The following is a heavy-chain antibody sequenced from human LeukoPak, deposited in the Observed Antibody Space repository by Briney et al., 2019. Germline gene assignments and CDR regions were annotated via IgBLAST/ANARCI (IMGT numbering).Heavy chain of an antibody. CDR1: DESFSGSY. J-gene: IGHJ4*01. Sequence: SETLSLTCAVYDESFSGSYWSWIRQPPGKGLEWIGEINHGGSTNYNPSLKSRVTISVDTSKNQFSLKLSSVTAADTAVYYCARGATVTTLLGYWGQGTLVTVSS. CDR3: ARGATVTTLLGY. D-gene: IGHD4-11*01. V-gene: IGHV4-34*01. CDR2: INHGGST.